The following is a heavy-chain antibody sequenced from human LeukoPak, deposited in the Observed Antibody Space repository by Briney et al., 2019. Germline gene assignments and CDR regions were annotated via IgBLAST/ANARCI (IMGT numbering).Heavy chain of an antibody. J-gene: IGHJ4*02. Sequence: GRSLRLSCAASGFTFSSYAMDWVRQAPGKGLEWVAVISHDGSNKFYADSVKGQFTISRDNSKNTLYLQMNSLRAEDTAVYYCVRDSGWLTDFDYWGQGTLVTVSS. CDR3: VRDSGWLTDFDY. CDR1: GFTFSSYA. D-gene: IGHD6-19*01. CDR2: ISHDGSNK. V-gene: IGHV3-30-3*01.